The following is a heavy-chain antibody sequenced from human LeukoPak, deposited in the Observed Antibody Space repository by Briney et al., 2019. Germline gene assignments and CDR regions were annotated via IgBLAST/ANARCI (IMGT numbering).Heavy chain of an antibody. CDR1: GFTFSNYN. V-gene: IGHV3-21*01. Sequence: GGSLRLSCAASGFTFSNYNMNWVRQAPGKGLEWVSSISSSGRFIYYADSVKGRFTISRDNAKNSLYLHMNSLRAEDTAVYYCARDPDNYGSGGYGDYWGQGTLVTVSS. D-gene: IGHD3-10*01. CDR3: ARDPDNYGSGGYGDY. J-gene: IGHJ4*02. CDR2: ISSSGRFI.